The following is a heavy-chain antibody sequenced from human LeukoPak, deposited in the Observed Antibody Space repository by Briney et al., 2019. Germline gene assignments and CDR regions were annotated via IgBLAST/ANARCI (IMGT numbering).Heavy chain of an antibody. CDR3: ARDIAARPPYYYYMDV. J-gene: IGHJ6*03. Sequence: SETLSLTCTVSGGSISSYYWSWIRQPPGKGLEWIGYIYYSGSTNYNPSLKSRVTISVDTSKNQFSLKLSSVTAADTAVYYCARDIAARPPYYYYMDVWGKGTTVTVSS. CDR1: GGSISSYY. V-gene: IGHV4-59*12. CDR2: IYYSGST. D-gene: IGHD6-6*01.